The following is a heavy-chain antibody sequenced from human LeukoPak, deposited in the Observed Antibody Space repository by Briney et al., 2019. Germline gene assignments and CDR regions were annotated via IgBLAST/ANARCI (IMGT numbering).Heavy chain of an antibody. J-gene: IGHJ4*02. V-gene: IGHV3-23*01. CDR2: VSGNGGST. D-gene: IGHD6-13*01. CDR3: AKAQWDPIPAAGKIDS. Sequence: PGGSLRLSCAASGFTFSSYWMHWVRQAPGKGLEWVSGVSGNGGSTYYADSVKGRFAISRDNSKNTLYLQINSLRAEDTAVYYCAKAQWDPIPAAGKIDSWGQGTLVTVSS. CDR1: GFTFSSYW.